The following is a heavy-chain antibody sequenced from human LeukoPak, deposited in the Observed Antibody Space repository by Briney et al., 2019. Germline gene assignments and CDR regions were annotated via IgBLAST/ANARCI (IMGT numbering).Heavy chain of an antibody. CDR3: ARLYSSSWYMVDAFDI. J-gene: IGHJ3*02. CDR1: GFTFSSYS. V-gene: IGHV3-21*01. CDR2: ISSSSSYI. Sequence: GGSLRLSCAASGFTFSSYSMNWVRQAPGKGLEWVSSISSSSSYIYYADSVNCRFTISRDNAKNSLYLQMNSLRAEDTAVYYCARLYSSSWYMVDAFDIWGQGTMVTVSS. D-gene: IGHD6-13*01.